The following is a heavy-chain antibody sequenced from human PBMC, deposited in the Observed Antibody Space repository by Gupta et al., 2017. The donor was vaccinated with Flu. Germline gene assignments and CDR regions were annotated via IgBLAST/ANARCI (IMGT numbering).Heavy chain of an antibody. CDR3: ARDSGKRIYYYYYGMDV. CDR2: INHSGST. D-gene: IGHD5-12*01. J-gene: IGHJ6*02. CDR1: GGSFSGYY. V-gene: IGHV4-34*01. Sequence: QVQLQQWGAGLLKPSETLSLTCAVYGGSFSGYYWSWIRQPPGKGLEWIGEINHSGSTNYNPSLKSRVTISVDTSKNQFSLKLSSVTAADTAVYYCARDSGKRIYYYYYGMDVWGQGTTVTVSS.